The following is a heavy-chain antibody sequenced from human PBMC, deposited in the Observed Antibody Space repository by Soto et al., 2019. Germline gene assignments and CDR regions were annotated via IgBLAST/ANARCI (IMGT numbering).Heavy chain of an antibody. D-gene: IGHD6-19*01. CDR2: INHSGST. Sequence: SETLSLTCAVYGGSFSGYYWSWIRQPPGKGLEWIGEINHSGSTNYNPSLKSRVTISVDTSKNQFSLKLSSVTAADTAVYFCARHLKAVAAAMAYWGQGLAVTVSS. CDR3: ARHLKAVAAAMAY. CDR1: GGSFSGYY. J-gene: IGHJ4*02. V-gene: IGHV4-34*01.